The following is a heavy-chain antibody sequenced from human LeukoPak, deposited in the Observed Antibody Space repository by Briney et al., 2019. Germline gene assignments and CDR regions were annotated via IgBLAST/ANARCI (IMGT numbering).Heavy chain of an antibody. D-gene: IGHD2-15*01. V-gene: IGHV3-23*01. CDR1: GFTFGSYA. CDR2: ISGSGGST. J-gene: IGHJ4*02. CDR3: ARRIGGTWFDF. Sequence: GGSLRLSCAASGFTFGSYAMSWVRQAPGKGLEWVSVISGSGGSTHYADSVKGRFTISRDYSKNTLYLQMNSLRAEDSAVYYCARRIGGTWFDFWGQGTLVTVSS.